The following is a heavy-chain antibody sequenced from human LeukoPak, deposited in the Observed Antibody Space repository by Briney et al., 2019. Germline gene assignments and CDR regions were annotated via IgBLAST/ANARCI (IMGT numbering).Heavy chain of an antibody. CDR1: GFAFSSFG. J-gene: IGHJ1*01. CDR3: ARADGIVVIKGFQH. Sequence: PGGSLRLSCAASGFAFSSFGMNWVRQAPGKGLEWVSYISSSSSTIYYADSVKGRFTISRDNAKNSLYLQMNSLRAEDTAVYYCARADGIVVIKGFQHWGQGTLVTVSS. V-gene: IGHV3-48*04. D-gene: IGHD3-22*01. CDR2: ISSSSSTI.